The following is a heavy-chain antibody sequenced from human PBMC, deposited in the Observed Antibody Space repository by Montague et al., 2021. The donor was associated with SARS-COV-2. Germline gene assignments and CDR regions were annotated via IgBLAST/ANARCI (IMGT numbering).Heavy chain of an antibody. Sequence: SLRLSCAASGFTFSSYEMNWVRQAPGKGLEWVSNISSSGSTIYDADAVKGRFTISRDNAKNSLYLQMNSLRAEDTAVYYCAREGRGEQWLVRAFDIWGQGTTVTVSS. J-gene: IGHJ3*02. CDR2: ISSSGSTI. D-gene: IGHD6-19*01. V-gene: IGHV3-48*03. CDR3: AREGRGEQWLVRAFDI. CDR1: GFTFSSYE.